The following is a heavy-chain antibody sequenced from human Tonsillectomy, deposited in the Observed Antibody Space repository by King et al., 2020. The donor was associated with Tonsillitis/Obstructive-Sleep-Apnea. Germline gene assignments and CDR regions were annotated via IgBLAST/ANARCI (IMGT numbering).Heavy chain of an antibody. CDR2: ISWNSGSI. D-gene: IGHD3-22*01. Sequence: VQLVESGGGLVQPGRSLRLSCAASGFTFDDYAMHWVRQAPGKGLEWVSGISWNSGSIGYADSVKGRFTISRDNAKNSLYLQMNSLRAEDTALYYCAKGNEVVGISPSFFDYWGQGTLVTVSS. V-gene: IGHV3-9*01. CDR3: AKGNEVVGISPSFFDY. CDR1: GFTFDDYA. J-gene: IGHJ4*02.